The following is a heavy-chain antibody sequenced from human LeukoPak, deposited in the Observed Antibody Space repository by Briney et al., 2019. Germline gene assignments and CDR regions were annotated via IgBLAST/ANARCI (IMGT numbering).Heavy chain of an antibody. CDR1: GVSISSYY. CDR3: ARGRGVTTYYYYMDV. Sequence: SETLSLTCTVYGVSISSYYWSWLRQRPGKGLEWFGYIYYSGSTNYNPSLKSRVTISVDTSKNQFSLKLSSVTAADTAVYYCARGRGVTTYYYYMDVWGKGTTVTISS. CDR2: IYYSGST. D-gene: IGHD4-17*01. J-gene: IGHJ6*03. V-gene: IGHV4-59*01.